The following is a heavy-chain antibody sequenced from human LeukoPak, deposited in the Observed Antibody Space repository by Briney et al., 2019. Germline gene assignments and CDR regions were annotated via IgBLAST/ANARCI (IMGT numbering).Heavy chain of an antibody. CDR1: GASISSSNW. V-gene: IGHV4-4*02. Sequence: SGTLSLTCAVSGASISSSNWWSWVRQPPGKGLEWIGEIYHSGSTNYNPSLKSRVTISVDKSKNQFSLKLSSVTAADTAVYYCARDSHGDYVPYNWFDPWGQGTLVTVSS. D-gene: IGHD4-17*01. CDR2: IYHSGST. J-gene: IGHJ5*02. CDR3: ARDSHGDYVPYNWFDP.